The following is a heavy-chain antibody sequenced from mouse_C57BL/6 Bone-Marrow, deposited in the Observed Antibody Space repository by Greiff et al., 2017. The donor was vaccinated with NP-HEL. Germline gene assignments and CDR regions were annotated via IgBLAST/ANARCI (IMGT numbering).Heavy chain of an antibody. J-gene: IGHJ4*01. V-gene: IGHV1-64*01. CDR3: ARGLLWLRRRDYYAMDY. CDR2: IHPNSGST. CDR1: GYTFTSYW. Sequence: QVQLQQPGAELVKPGASVKLSCKASGYTFTSYWMHWVKQRPGQGLEWIGMIHPNSGSTNYNEKFKSKATLTVDESSSTAYMQLSSLTSKDSAVYYCARGLLWLRRRDYYAMDYWGQGTSVTVSS. D-gene: IGHD2-2*01.